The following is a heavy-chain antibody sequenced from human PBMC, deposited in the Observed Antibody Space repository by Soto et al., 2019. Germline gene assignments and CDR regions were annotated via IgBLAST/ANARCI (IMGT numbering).Heavy chain of an antibody. Sequence: RGESLKISCKGSGYSFTSYWIGWVRQMPGKGLEWMGIIYPGDSDTRYSPSFQGQVTISADKSISTAYLQWSSLKASDTAMYYCATPTVTTRSAFDIWGQGTMVTVSS. CDR2: IYPGDSDT. CDR1: GYSFTSYW. CDR3: ATPTVTTRSAFDI. D-gene: IGHD4-17*01. V-gene: IGHV5-51*01. J-gene: IGHJ3*02.